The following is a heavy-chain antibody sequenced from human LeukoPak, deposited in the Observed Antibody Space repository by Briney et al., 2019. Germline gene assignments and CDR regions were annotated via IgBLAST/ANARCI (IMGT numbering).Heavy chain of an antibody. J-gene: IGHJ4*02. D-gene: IGHD4-17*01. Sequence: PGGSLRLSCAASGFTFSRYELNWVRQAPGKGLEWVSYISSSGSIIYYADSVKGRFTISRDNAKNSLYLQTSSLRAEDTAVYYCARDLGMTDGDYVSYFDYWGQGTLVTVSS. CDR3: ARDLGMTDGDYVSYFDY. CDR2: ISSSGSII. V-gene: IGHV3-48*03. CDR1: GFTFSRYE.